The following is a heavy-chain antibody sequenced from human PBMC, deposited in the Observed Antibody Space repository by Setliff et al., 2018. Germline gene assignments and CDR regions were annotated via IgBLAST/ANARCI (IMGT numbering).Heavy chain of an antibody. J-gene: IGHJ4*02. CDR2: INHSGST. V-gene: IGHV4-34*01. CDR3: ARLAVPYYFDY. CDR1: GFTFSSYA. D-gene: IGHD4-17*01. Sequence: PGGSLRLSCAASGFTFSSYAMSWVRQPPGKGLEWIGEINHSGSTYYNPSLKSRVTISVDTSKNQFSLKLSSVTAADTAVYYCARLAVPYYFDYWGQGTLVTVSS.